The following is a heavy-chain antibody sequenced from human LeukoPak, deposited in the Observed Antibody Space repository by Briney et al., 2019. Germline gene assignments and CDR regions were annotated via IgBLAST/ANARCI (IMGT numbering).Heavy chain of an antibody. CDR1: GGSIGNGGYS. V-gene: IGHV4-30-2*01. Sequence: PSETLSPTCAVSGGSIGNGGYSCSWLRQPPGKGLEWIGYNYHSGSTYYKPSLKSRVTISVDRSKNQCSLKLSSVTAADTAVYYCASAPTVITGYYYYGMDVWGQGTTVTVSS. D-gene: IGHD4-17*01. CDR3: ASAPTVITGYYYYGMDV. J-gene: IGHJ6*02. CDR2: NYHSGST.